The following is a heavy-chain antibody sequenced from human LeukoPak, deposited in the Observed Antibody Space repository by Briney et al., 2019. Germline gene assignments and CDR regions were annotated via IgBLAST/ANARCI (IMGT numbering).Heavy chain of an antibody. CDR1: GASISTYD. CDR2: MSYSGST. V-gene: IGHV4-59*01. Sequence: SETLSLTCTVSGASISTYDWSWIRQPPGKGLQWIACMSYSGSTNYTPSLKSRVTISVVTSRNQFSLRLTAVTAADTAVYYCAREKGYCTNGVCYNWSDLWGQGTLVTVSS. J-gene: IGHJ5*02. CDR3: AREKGYCTNGVCYNWSDL. D-gene: IGHD2-8*01.